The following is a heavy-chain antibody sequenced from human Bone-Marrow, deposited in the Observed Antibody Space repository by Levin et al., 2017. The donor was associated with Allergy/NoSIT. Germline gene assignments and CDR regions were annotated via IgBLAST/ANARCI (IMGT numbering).Heavy chain of an antibody. V-gene: IGHV3-33*01. Sequence: GGSLRLSCAAYAFSFRDYGMHWVRQAPGKGLEWVAVIWYDGTIKYYADSVEGRFTVSRDNSKNTLHLQMNSLRADDTAVYYCARGAGLRDEIDYWGQGTVVTGSS. CDR3: ARGAGLRDEIDY. J-gene: IGHJ4*02. CDR1: AFSFRDYG. D-gene: IGHD4-17*01. CDR2: IWYDGTIK.